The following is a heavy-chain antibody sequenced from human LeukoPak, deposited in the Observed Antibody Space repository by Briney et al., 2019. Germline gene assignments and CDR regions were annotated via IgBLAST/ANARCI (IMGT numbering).Heavy chain of an antibody. CDR2: IIPILGIA. Sequence: ASVKVSCKASGGTFSSYAISWVRQAPGQGLEWMGRIIPILGIANYAQKFQGRVTITADKSTSTAYMELSSLRSEDTAVYYCARLVGIAVASKGYWYFDLWGRGTLVTVSS. J-gene: IGHJ2*01. D-gene: IGHD6-19*01. CDR1: GGTFSSYA. CDR3: ARLVGIAVASKGYWYFDL. V-gene: IGHV1-69*04.